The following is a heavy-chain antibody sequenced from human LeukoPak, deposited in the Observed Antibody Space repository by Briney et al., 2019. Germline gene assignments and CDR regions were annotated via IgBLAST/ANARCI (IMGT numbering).Heavy chain of an antibody. D-gene: IGHD2/OR15-2a*01. CDR2: ISAYNGNT. V-gene: IGHV1-18*01. Sequence: GASVKVSCKASGYTFTSYGISWVRQAPGQGLEWMGWISAYNGNTNYAQKLQGRVTMTTDTSTSTAYMELSSLRSEDTAVYYCARAVFPKYYFDYWGQGTLVTVSS. J-gene: IGHJ4*02. CDR3: ARAVFPKYYFDY. CDR1: GYTFTSYG.